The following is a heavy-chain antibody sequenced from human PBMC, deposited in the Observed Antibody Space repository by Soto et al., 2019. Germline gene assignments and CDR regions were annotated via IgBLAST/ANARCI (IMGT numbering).Heavy chain of an antibody. CDR1: SFTSGDYG. CDR2: IRSKAYGGTT. D-gene: IGHD3-3*01. CDR3: TRNYNTFWSGFYREWFDP. V-gene: IGHV3-49*04. Sequence: SLRLSCTGSSFTSGDYGMTWVRQAPGKGLEWVGFIRSKAYGGTTEYAASVRGRFTIPRDDSKRIAYLEMNSLKTEDTAVYYCTRNYNTFWSGFYREWFDPWGQGTLVTVSS. J-gene: IGHJ5*02.